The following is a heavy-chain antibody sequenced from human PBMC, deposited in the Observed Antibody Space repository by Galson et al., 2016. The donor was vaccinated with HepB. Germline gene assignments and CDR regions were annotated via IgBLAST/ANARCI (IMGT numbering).Heavy chain of an antibody. Sequence: SLRLSCAASGFPFSNYVMTWVRQTPGKGLEWVSNIRRGGDQYYADSLKGRFTVSRDDPRNLLYLQMNSLRVDDTAVYSCSKGGGDTTGWYPLDSWGRGFLVTVSS. CDR2: IRRGGDQ. CDR1: GFPFSNYV. V-gene: IGHV3-23*01. CDR3: SKGGGDTTGWYPLDS. J-gene: IGHJ4*02. D-gene: IGHD6-19*01.